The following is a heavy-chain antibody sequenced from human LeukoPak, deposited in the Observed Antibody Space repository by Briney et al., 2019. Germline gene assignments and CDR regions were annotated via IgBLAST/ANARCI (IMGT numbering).Heavy chain of an antibody. CDR1: GHSISSGYY. CDR2: IYHSGST. V-gene: IGHV4-38-2*01. J-gene: IGHJ4*02. Sequence: PPETLSLTCAVSGHSISSGYYWGWIRQPPGKGLEWIGSIYHSGSTYYNPSLKSRVTISVDTSKNQFSLKLSSVTAADTAVYYCARYYDYVWGSFDYWGQGTLVTVSS. D-gene: IGHD3-16*01. CDR3: ARYYDYVWGSFDY.